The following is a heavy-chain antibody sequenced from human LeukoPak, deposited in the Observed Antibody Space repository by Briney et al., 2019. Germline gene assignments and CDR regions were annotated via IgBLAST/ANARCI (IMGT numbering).Heavy chain of an antibody. Sequence: SVKVSCKASGGTFSSYAVSWVRQAPGQGLEWMGGIIPIFGTANYAQKFQGRVTITADKSTSTAYMELSSLRSEDTAVYYCARGIAARPDYYYYMDVWGKGTTVTVSS. CDR3: ARGIAARPDYYYYMDV. CDR2: IIPIFGTA. CDR1: GGTFSSYA. D-gene: IGHD6-6*01. V-gene: IGHV1-69*06. J-gene: IGHJ6*03.